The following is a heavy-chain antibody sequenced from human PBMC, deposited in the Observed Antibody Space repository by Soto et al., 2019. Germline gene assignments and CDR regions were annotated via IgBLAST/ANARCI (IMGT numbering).Heavy chain of an antibody. J-gene: IGHJ6*02. V-gene: IGHV3-7*01. CDR1: GFTFSRYW. Sequence: EVQLAESGGGLVQPGGSLRLSCVDSGFTFSRYWMSWVRQAPVKGLEWVGNIKQDGSEENYVDSVKGRFTISRDNAKNSMYLQMNSLRAEDTAVYYCARIASSGRGWDVWGQGTTVVVSS. D-gene: IGHD3-10*01. CDR3: ARIASSGRGWDV. CDR2: IKQDGSEE.